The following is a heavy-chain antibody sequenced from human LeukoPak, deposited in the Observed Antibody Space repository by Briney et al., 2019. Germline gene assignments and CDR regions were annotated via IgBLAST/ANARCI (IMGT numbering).Heavy chain of an antibody. CDR2: ISSSSSYI. D-gene: IGHD2-2*01. CDR3: ARDLGGAREEYCSSTSSYE. CDR1: GFTFSSYS. Sequence: GGCLRLSCAASGFTFSSYSMNWVRQAPGKGLEWVSSISSSSSYIYYADSVKGRFTISRDNAKNSMYLQINSLRAEDTAVYYCARDLGGAREEYCSSTSSYEGGQGTLVTVSS. V-gene: IGHV3-21*01. J-gene: IGHJ4*02.